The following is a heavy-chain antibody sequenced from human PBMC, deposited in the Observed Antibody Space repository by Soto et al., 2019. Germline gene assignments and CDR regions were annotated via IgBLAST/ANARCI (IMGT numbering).Heavy chain of an antibody. J-gene: IGHJ2*01. CDR1: GFTVSDYY. D-gene: IGHD5-12*01. CDR2: ISSSSSTYT. Sequence: QVQLVESGGGLVKPGGSLRLSCAASGFTVSDYYMSWIRQAPGKGLEWVSYISSSSSTYTNYADSVKGRFTISRDNAKTSLYLQMNRLGAEDTAVYYCAGDQDVSGYENPGNYWYFGLGGGGSLVAVSS. V-gene: IGHV3-11*05. CDR3: AGDQDVSGYENPGNYWYFGL.